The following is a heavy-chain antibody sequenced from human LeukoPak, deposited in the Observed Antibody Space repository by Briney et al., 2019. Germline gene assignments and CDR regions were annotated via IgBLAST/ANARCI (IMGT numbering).Heavy chain of an antibody. CDR2: ISSSSSYI. V-gene: IGHV3-21*01. Sequence: GGSLRLSCAASGFTFSSYSMNWVRQAPGKGLEWVSSISSSSSYIYYADSVKGRFTISRDNAKNSLYLQMNSLRAEDTAVYYCARDIRYYDSSGYHSPYYFDYWGQGTLVTVSS. J-gene: IGHJ4*02. CDR3: ARDIRYYDSSGYHSPYYFDY. D-gene: IGHD3-22*01. CDR1: GFTFSSYS.